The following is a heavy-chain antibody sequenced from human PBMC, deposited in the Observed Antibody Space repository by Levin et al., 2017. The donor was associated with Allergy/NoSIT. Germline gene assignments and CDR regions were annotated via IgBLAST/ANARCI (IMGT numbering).Heavy chain of an antibody. J-gene: IGHJ4*02. CDR3: ARGGHYGDYVGY. CDR1: GLSFSNYA. Sequence: GGSLRLSCAASGLSFSNYAVSWVRQAPGKGLECISYISSVSSSVYYTDSVKGRFTISRDNAKNSLYLQMNSLRDDDTAVYYCARGGHYGDYVGYWGQGTLVTVSS. CDR2: ISSVSSSV. D-gene: IGHD4-17*01. V-gene: IGHV3-48*02.